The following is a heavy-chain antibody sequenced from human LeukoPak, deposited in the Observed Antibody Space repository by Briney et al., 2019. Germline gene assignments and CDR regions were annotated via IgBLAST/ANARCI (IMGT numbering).Heavy chain of an antibody. CDR3: ARDHSGITMVRGVMGPYFDY. CDR2: ISSSSSYI. V-gene: IGHV3-21*01. Sequence: GGSLRLSCAASGFTFSSYSMNWVRQAPGKGLEWVSSISSSSSYIYYADSVKGRFTISRDNAKNSLYLQMNGLRAEDTAVYYCARDHSGITMVRGVMGPYFDYWGQGTLVTVSS. D-gene: IGHD3-10*01. J-gene: IGHJ4*02. CDR1: GFTFSSYS.